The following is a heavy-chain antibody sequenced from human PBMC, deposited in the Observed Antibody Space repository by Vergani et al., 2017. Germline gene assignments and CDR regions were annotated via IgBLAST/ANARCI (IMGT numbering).Heavy chain of an antibody. V-gene: IGHV4-61*01. CDR3: ARVAAPSAFDI. CDR2: IYYSGST. Sequence: QVQLQESGPGLVKPSETLSLTCTVSGGSVSSGSYYWSLIRQPPGKGLEWIGYIYYSGSTNYNPSLKSRVTISVDTSKNQFSLKLSSVTAADTAVYYCARVAAPSAFDIWGQGTMVTVSS. J-gene: IGHJ3*02. D-gene: IGHD6-25*01. CDR1: GGSVSSGSYY.